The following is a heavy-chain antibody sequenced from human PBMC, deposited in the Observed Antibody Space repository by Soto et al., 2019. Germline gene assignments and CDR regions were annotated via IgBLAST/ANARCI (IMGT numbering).Heavy chain of an antibody. J-gene: IGHJ6*02. V-gene: IGHV3-21*01. CDR1: GFTFNTYS. Sequence: EVPLVESVGGLVKPGGSLRLSCTASGFTFNTYSMNWVRQAPEKGLEWVSSISSSSRYISYADSVKGRFAISRDNDMNSLYLQMNSLRAEDTAVYYCARGHDPFSSGYPYYYYYSMDVWGQGTTVTVSS. D-gene: IGHD3-22*01. CDR3: ARGHDPFSSGYPYYYYYSMDV. CDR2: ISSSSRYI.